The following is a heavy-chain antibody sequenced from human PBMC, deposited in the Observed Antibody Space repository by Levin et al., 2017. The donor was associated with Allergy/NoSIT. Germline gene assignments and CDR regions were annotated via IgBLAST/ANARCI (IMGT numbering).Heavy chain of an antibody. CDR3: AKGSGGSCYSSIDY. Sequence: ASVKVSCAASGFTFSSYAMSWVRQAPGKGLEWVSCGGESTYYADSVKGRFTISRDNSKNTLYLQMNSLRAEDTAVYYCAKGSGGSCYSSIDYWGQGTLVTVSS. CDR2: GGEST. CDR1: GFTFSSYA. D-gene: IGHD2-15*01. J-gene: IGHJ4*02. V-gene: IGHV3-23*01.